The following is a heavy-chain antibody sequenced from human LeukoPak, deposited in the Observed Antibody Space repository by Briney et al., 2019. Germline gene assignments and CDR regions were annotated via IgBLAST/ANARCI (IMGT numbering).Heavy chain of an antibody. CDR3: AREGNYYDSSGPPYFQH. Sequence: SQTLSLTCTVSGGSISSGSYYWGWIRQPAGKGLEWIGRIYTSGSTNYNPSLKSRVTISVDTSKNQFSLKLGSVTAADTAVYYCAREGNYYDSSGPPYFQHWGQGTLVTVSS. J-gene: IGHJ1*01. V-gene: IGHV4-61*02. D-gene: IGHD3-22*01. CDR2: IYTSGST. CDR1: GGSISSGSYY.